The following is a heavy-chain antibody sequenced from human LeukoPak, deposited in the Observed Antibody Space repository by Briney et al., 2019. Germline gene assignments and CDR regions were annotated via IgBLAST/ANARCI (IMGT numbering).Heavy chain of an antibody. CDR1: GGSFSGYY. CDR3: ARRLSRVAYGSSSSDP. D-gene: IGHD6-13*01. Sequence: PSETLSLTCAVYGGSFSGYYWSWIRQPPGKGLEWIGEINHSGSTNYNPSLKSRVTISVDTPKNQFSLKLSSVTAADTAVYYCARRLSRVAYGSSSSDPWGQGTLVTVSS. CDR2: INHSGST. V-gene: IGHV4-34*01. J-gene: IGHJ5*02.